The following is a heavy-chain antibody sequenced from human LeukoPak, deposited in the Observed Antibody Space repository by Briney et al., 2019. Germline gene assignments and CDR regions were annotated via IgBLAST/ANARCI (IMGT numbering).Heavy chain of an antibody. CDR2: IGDSGGST. D-gene: IGHD3-10*01. CDR3: AKYRGFGDSYDS. J-gene: IGHJ4*02. V-gene: IGHV3-23*01. CDR1: GFTFSSCA. Sequence: GGSLRLSCAASGFTFSSCAMNWVRQAPGKGLEWVSAIGDSGGSTYYADSVKGRFTISRDNSKNTLYLQMNSLRAEDSAVYYCAKYRGFGDSYDSWGQGTLVTVSS.